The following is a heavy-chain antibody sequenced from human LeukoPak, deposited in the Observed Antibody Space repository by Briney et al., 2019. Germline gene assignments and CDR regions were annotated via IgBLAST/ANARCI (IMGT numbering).Heavy chain of an antibody. J-gene: IGHJ4*02. CDR1: GGSFSGYY. Sequence: KSSESLSLTCAVSGGSFSGYYWRWIRQPPGNRLQWIGEINHSGSTKYNPSLRSRISTSVDTLKNQFFLKLRSVTAADTAVYYCARTAKVYGDYGYFDYWDQGTLVTVSS. D-gene: IGHD4-17*01. CDR3: ARTAKVYGDYGYFDY. CDR2: INHSGST. V-gene: IGHV4-34*01.